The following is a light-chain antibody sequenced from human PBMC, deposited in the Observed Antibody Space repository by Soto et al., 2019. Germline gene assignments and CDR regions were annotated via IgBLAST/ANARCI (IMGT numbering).Light chain of an antibody. CDR2: GAS. CDR3: QLYGSYMFT. J-gene: IGKJ2*01. V-gene: IGKV3-20*01. CDR1: QSVSSSY. Sequence: DIVLTQSPGTLSLSPGERAALSCRASQSVSSSYLAWYQQKPGQAPRLLIYGASNRAAGTPDRFSGAGSGTDFTLIISRLEPEDSAIYHCQLYGSYMFTFGQGTKVEI.